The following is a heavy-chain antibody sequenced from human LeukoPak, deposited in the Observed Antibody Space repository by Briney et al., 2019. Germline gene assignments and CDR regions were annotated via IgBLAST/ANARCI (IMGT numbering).Heavy chain of an antibody. D-gene: IGHD3-22*01. V-gene: IGHV3-23*01. Sequence: GGSLRLSCAASGFTLNNYAMSWVRQAPGKGLEWVSATSSSDAGTYHADSVRGRFTISRDNSKNTLYLQMNNLRAEDTAVYYCARDVSVVVLSSTPTQIDYWGQGTLVTVSS. CDR3: ARDVSVVVLSSTPTQIDY. J-gene: IGHJ4*02. CDR1: GFTLNNYA. CDR2: TSSSDAGT.